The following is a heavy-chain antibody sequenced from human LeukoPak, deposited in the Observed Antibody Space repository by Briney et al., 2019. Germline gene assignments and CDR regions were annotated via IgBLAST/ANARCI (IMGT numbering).Heavy chain of an antibody. V-gene: IGHV3-7*01. J-gene: IGHJ4*02. Sequence: GGSLRLSCAASGFTFSSYWMSWVRQAPGKGLEWVANIKQDGSEKYYVDSVKGRFTISRDNAKNSLYLQMDSLRAEDTAVYYCARDSARSWLQFEVGYWGQGTLVTVSS. D-gene: IGHD5-24*01. CDR3: ARDSARSWLQFEVGY. CDR2: IKQDGSEK. CDR1: GFTFSSYW.